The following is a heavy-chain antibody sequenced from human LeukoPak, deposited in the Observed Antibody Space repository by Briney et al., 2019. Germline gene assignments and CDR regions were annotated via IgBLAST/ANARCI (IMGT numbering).Heavy chain of an antibody. J-gene: IGHJ4*02. CDR3: TRAGPYALDH. Sequence: PSGTLSLTCAVSGDFISLGYWWTWVRQTPGTGLEWLGEVHRDGSTNYNPSLKTRVTVSVDNSKNQFSLKLNAVTAADTAIYYCTRAGPYALDHWGQGTLVTVSS. CDR1: GDFISLGYW. V-gene: IGHV4-4*02. D-gene: IGHD4-17*01. CDR2: VHRDGST.